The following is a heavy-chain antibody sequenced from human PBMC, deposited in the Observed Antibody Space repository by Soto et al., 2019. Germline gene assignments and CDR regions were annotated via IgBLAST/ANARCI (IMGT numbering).Heavy chain of an antibody. CDR1: GGTFNSYA. V-gene: IGHV1-69*05. D-gene: IGHD2-15*01. CDR3: AREGNPTDIVVVVAATRAFDY. Sequence: SVKVSCKASGGTFNSYAISWVRQAPGQGLEWMGGIIPIFGTANYAQKFQGRVTMTRDTSTSTVYMELSSLRSEDTAVYYCAREGNPTDIVVVVAATRAFDYWGQGTLVTSPQ. CDR2: IIPIFGTA. J-gene: IGHJ4*02.